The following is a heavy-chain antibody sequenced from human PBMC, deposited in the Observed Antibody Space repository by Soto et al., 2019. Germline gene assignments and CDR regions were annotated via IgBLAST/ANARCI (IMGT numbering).Heavy chain of an antibody. Sequence: GGSLRLSCGASGFMFSDYAMTWARQAPGEELEWVSGLLRPGRSTYYADSVKGRFTISGDTSANTVYLQMDSLRAEDTAVYYCAKDAIANDGIWLMDSWGQGTVVTVSS. CDR3: AKDAIANDGIWLMDS. J-gene: IGHJ5*02. V-gene: IGHV3-23*01. CDR1: GFMFSDYA. D-gene: IGHD3-16*01. CDR2: LLRPGRST.